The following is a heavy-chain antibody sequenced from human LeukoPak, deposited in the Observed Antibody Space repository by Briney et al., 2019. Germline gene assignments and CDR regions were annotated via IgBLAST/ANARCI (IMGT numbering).Heavy chain of an antibody. Sequence: PSETLSLTCAVYGGSFSGYYWSWIRQPPGKGLEWIGEINHSGSTNYNPSLTSRVTISVDTSKNQFSLKLSSVTAADTAVYYCARGQIAAGTTVWFDPWGQGTLVTVSS. D-gene: IGHD6-13*01. CDR3: ARGQIAAGTTVWFDP. J-gene: IGHJ5*02. CDR2: INHSGST. CDR1: GGSFSGYY. V-gene: IGHV4-34*01.